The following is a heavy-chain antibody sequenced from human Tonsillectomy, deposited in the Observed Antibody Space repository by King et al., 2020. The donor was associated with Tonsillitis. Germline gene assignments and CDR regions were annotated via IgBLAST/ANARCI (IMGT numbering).Heavy chain of an antibody. J-gene: IGHJ6*03. Sequence: QLQESGPGLVKPSETLSLTCTVSGGSISSGTYYWGWIRQPPGKGLEWIGNIFYTGSSTYYNPSLKSRVTILVDTSKNQFSLKLSSVTAADTAVYYCARNVTIVVLAGGHYYYMDVWGKGTTVTVSS. CDR3: ARNVTIVVLAGGHYYYMDV. V-gene: IGHV4-39*01. CDR1: GGSISSGTYY. CDR2: IFYTGSST. D-gene: IGHD3-3*01.